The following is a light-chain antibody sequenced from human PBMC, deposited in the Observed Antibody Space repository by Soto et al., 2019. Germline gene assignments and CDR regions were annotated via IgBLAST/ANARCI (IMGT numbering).Light chain of an antibody. CDR2: GAS. J-gene: IGKJ4*01. V-gene: IGKV3D-15*01. CDR3: QQYKDWPPLT. CDR1: QSVNIN. Sequence: EIVMTQSPVTLSASPGERVTLSCRASQSVNINLAWYQQRPGQAPRVLIYGASNRASGIPDRFSGSGSGTDFTLTISSLEPDDFALYYCQQYKDWPPLTFGGGTRVAIK.